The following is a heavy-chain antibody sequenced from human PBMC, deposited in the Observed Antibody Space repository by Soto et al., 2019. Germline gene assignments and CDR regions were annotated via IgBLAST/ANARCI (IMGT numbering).Heavy chain of an antibody. CDR2: IYTSGST. CDR3: ARVLGQTDFRFHP. V-gene: IGHV4-4*07. CDR1: GGSISSYY. Sequence: QVQLQESGPGLVKPSETLSLTCTVSGGSISSYYWSWIRQPAGKGLEWIGRIYTSGSTNYNPSLKSRVTRSVDTSKNRCSLKLSSVTAADTAVYYCARVLGQTDFRFHPWGQGTLVTVSS. J-gene: IGHJ5*02. D-gene: IGHD1-1*01.